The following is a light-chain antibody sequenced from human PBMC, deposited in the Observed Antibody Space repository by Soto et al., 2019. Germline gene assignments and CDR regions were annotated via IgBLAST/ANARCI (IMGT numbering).Light chain of an antibody. CDR3: QQDNNWPWT. V-gene: IGKV3-15*01. CDR1: QSVSDT. Sequence: RLLRQAPSTMSVSAGGISTIPCRASQSVSDTLAWYQQKPGKAPRLLIYGASIRAPGFPARFSGSGSGTDFTLTISSLQSEDFAVYYCQQDNNWPWTFGQGTKVDIK. CDR2: GAS. J-gene: IGKJ1*01.